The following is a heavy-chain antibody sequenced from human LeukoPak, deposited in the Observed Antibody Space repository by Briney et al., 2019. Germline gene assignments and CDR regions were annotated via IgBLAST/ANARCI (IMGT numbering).Heavy chain of an antibody. J-gene: IGHJ4*02. D-gene: IGHD3-10*01. V-gene: IGHV3-48*03. CDR3: ARGATMVRGVIITYFDY. Sequence: PGGSLRLSCAASGFTFSSYEMNWVRQAPGKGLEWVSYISSSGSTIYYADSVKGRFTISRDNAKNSLYQQMNSLRAEDTAVYYCARGATMVRGVIITYFDYWGQGTLVTVSS. CDR2: ISSSGSTI. CDR1: GFTFSSYE.